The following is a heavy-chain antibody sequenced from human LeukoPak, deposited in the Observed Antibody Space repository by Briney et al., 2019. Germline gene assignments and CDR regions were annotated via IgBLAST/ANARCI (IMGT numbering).Heavy chain of an antibody. CDR2: IYHTGST. J-gene: IGHJ4*02. D-gene: IGHD1-26*01. CDR3: ARVGAYASLGY. Sequence: SETLSLTCAVSGYSITAGYYWGWVRQPPGKGLEWIGSIYHTGSTYYNPSLKSRVTISLDTSENHFSLNLTSVTAADTAVYYCARVGAYASLGYWGQGILVTVSS. CDR1: GYSITAGYY. V-gene: IGHV4-38-2*01.